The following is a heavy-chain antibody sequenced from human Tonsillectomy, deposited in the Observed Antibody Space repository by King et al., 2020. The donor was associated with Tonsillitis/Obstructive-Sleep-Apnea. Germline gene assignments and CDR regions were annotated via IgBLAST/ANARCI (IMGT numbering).Heavy chain of an antibody. J-gene: IGHJ3*02. CDR3: AAVRCSSTSCYGSAFD. D-gene: IGHD2-2*01. CDR2: FGPEDGET. Sequence: ELSMHWVRQAPGKGLEWMAGFGPEDGETFYAHKFQGRVTMTEDTSTDTASMELSSLRSEDTAVYYCAAVRCSSTSCYGSAFD. V-gene: IGHV1-24*01. CDR1: ELS.